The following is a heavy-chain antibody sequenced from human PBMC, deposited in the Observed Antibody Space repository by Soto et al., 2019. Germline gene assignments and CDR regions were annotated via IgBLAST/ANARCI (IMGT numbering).Heavy chain of an antibody. CDR1: GGSISSGGYY. CDR3: ASSLLRIAAAGTGWFDP. CDR2: IYYSGST. J-gene: IGHJ5*02. Sequence: QVQLQESGPGLVKPSQTLSLTYTVSGGSISSGGYYWSWIRQHPGKGLEWIGYIYYSGSTYYNPSLKVRVTKSVDTSKNHFALKLSSVTAADTAVYYCASSLLRIAAAGTGWFDPWGQGTLVTVSS. V-gene: IGHV4-31*03. D-gene: IGHD6-13*01.